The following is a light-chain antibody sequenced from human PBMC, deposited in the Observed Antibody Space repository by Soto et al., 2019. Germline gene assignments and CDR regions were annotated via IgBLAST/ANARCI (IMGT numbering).Light chain of an antibody. Sequence: EIVLTQSPGTLSLSPGDRATLSCRASHSINTSFLAWFQQKPGQAPRLLIYGESNRATGIPDRFSGSGSGTDFTLTISRLEPEDFAVYYCQQSGSSPPFTFGRGTKVDIK. V-gene: IGKV3-20*01. CDR2: GES. CDR3: QQSGSSPPFT. J-gene: IGKJ3*01. CDR1: HSINTSF.